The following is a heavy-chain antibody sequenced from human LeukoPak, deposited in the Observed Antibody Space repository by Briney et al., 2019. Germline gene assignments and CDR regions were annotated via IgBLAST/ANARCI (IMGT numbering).Heavy chain of an antibody. V-gene: IGHV3-30-3*01. CDR3: ARNYGSYNWFDP. Sequence: GRSLRLSCAASGFTFSSYAMHWVRQAPGKGLEWVAVISYDGSNRYYADSVKGRFTISRDNSKNTLYLQMNSLRAEDTAVYYCARNYGSYNWFDPWGQGTLVTVS. CDR1: GFTFSSYA. J-gene: IGHJ5*02. CDR2: ISYDGSNR. D-gene: IGHD3-10*01.